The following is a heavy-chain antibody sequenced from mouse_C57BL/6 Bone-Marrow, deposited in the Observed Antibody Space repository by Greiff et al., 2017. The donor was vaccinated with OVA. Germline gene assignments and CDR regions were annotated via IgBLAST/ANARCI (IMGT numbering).Heavy chain of an antibody. CDR1: GFTFSSYA. J-gene: IGHJ3*01. Sequence: EVMLVESGGGLVKPGGSLKLSCAASGFTFSSYAMSWVRQTPEKRLEWVATISDGGSYTYYPDNVKGRFTISRDNAKNILYLQMSHLKSEDTAMYYSARGYGYDVEGFAYWGQGTLVTVSA. D-gene: IGHD2-2*01. V-gene: IGHV5-4*03. CDR3: ARGYGYDVEGFAY. CDR2: ISDGGSYT.